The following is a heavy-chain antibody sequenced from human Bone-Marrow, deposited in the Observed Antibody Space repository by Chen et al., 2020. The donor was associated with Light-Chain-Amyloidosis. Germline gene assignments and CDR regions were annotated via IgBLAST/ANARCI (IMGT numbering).Heavy chain of an antibody. V-gene: IGHV3-30*18. CDR3: AKDGSLLREGFFDC. D-gene: IGHD4-17*01. Sequence: QVQLVESGGGVVQPGRSLRLSCAASGFTFSSYGMHWVRQAPGKGLEWVAVISYDGSNKYYADSVKGRFTISRDNSKNTLYLQMNSLRAEDTAVYYCAKDGSLLREGFFDCWGQGTLVTVSS. CDR1: GFTFSSYG. J-gene: IGHJ4*02. CDR2: ISYDGSNK.